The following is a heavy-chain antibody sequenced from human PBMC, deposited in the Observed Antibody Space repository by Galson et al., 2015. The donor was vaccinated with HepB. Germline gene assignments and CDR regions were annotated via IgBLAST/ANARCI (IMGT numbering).Heavy chain of an antibody. CDR3: ARDDRYNPSCLNV. CDR1: GFRFTTYG. Sequence: SLRLSCATSGFRFTTYGMHWVRRAPGKGLEWVSAIQSDGSKKYYADSVEGRFTISRDDSKNTVYLQMDSLTAEDTAVYYCARDDRYNPSCLNVWGEGTAVTVSS. D-gene: IGHD2-2*01. CDR2: IQSDGSKK. V-gene: IGHV3-33*01. J-gene: IGHJ6*04.